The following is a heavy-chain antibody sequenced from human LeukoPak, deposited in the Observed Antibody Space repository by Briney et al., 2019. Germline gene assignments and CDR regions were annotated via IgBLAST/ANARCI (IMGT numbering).Heavy chain of an antibody. D-gene: IGHD6-13*01. J-gene: IGHJ4*02. CDR3: ARRIAAAGVGIVY. Sequence: GATVKVSCKASGHTFTSYDINWARQATGQGLEWMGWMNPDSGNTGYAQKFQGRVTMTRNPSISTAYMELSSLTSEDTAVYYCARRIAAAGVGIVYWGQGTLVTVSS. V-gene: IGHV1-8*01. CDR1: GHTFTSYD. CDR2: MNPDSGNT.